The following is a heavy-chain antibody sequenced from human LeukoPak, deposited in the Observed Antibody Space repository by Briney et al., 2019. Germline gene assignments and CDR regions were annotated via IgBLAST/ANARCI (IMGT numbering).Heavy chain of an antibody. Sequence: SVKVSCKASGGTFSSYAISWVRQAPGHGLEWMGGIIPIFGTANYAQKFQGRVTITADESTSTAYMELSSLRSEDTAVYYCARVLGYSYGYLDYWGQGTLVTVSS. CDR1: GGTFSSYA. V-gene: IGHV1-69*13. CDR2: IIPIFGTA. D-gene: IGHD5-18*01. J-gene: IGHJ4*02. CDR3: ARVLGYSYGYLDY.